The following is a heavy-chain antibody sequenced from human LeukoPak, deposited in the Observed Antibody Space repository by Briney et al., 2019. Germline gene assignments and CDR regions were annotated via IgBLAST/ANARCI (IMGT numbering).Heavy chain of an antibody. CDR2: INHSGST. CDR1: GGSFSGYY. V-gene: IGHV4-34*01. D-gene: IGHD2-2*01. J-gene: IGHJ3*02. CDR3: ARGRVPAAMDHTRDAFDI. Sequence: SETLSLTCAVYGGSFSGYYWSWIRQPPGKGLEWIGEINHSGSTNYNPSLKSRVTISVDTSKNQFSLKLSSVTAADTAVYYCARGRVPAAMDHTRDAFDIWGQGTMVTVSS.